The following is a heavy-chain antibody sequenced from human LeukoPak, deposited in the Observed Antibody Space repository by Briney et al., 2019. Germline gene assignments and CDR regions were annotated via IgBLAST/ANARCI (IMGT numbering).Heavy chain of an antibody. J-gene: IGHJ3*01. Sequence: GGSLRLSCAASGFTFSSYAMSWVRQAPGKGLEWVSFTYSGGSTYFADSVKGRFTISRDNSKNTLYLQMNSLRAEDTAVYYCARVGAVGGVFRAFDLWGQGTMVTVSS. CDR2: TYSGGST. CDR3: ARVGAVGGVFRAFDL. V-gene: IGHV3-66*01. CDR1: GFTFSSYA. D-gene: IGHD3-16*01.